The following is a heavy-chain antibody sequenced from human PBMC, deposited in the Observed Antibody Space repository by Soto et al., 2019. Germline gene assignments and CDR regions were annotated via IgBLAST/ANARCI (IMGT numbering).Heavy chain of an antibody. CDR1: GFTFSSYS. V-gene: IGHV3-48*02. Sequence: GGSLRLSCAASGFTFSSYSMNWVRQAPGKGLEWVSYISSSSSTIYYADSVKGRFTISRDNAKNPLYLQMNSLRDEDTAVYYCARGTGYFDYWGQGTLVTVSS. CDR2: ISSSSSTI. J-gene: IGHJ4*02. CDR3: ARGTGYFDY.